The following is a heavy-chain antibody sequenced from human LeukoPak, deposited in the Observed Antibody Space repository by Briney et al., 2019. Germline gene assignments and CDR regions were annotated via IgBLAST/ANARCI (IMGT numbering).Heavy chain of an antibody. CDR1: GYTFTSYD. J-gene: IGHJ6*03. Sequence: ASVKVSCKASGYTFTSYDINWVRQATGQGLEWMGWMNPNSGNTGYAQKFQGRVTMTRNTSISTAYMELSSLRSEDTAVYYCARGIGFGELLFITYYYYHYMDVWGKGTTVTISS. CDR2: MNPNSGNT. D-gene: IGHD3-10*01. V-gene: IGHV1-8*01. CDR3: ARGIGFGELLFITYYYYHYMDV.